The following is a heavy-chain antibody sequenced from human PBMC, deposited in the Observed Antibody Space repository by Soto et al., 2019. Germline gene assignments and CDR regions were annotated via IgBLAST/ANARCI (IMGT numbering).Heavy chain of an antibody. V-gene: IGHV4-59*01. J-gene: IGHJ5*02. CDR1: GGSISSYY. Sequence: SETLSLTCTVSGGSISSYYWSWIRQPPGKGLEWIGYIYYSGSTNYNPSLKSRATISVDTSKNQFSLKLSSVTAADTAVYYCAXASYYYDSSGRYNWFDPWGQGTLVTVSS. CDR3: AXASYYYDSSGRYNWFDP. CDR2: IYYSGST. D-gene: IGHD3-22*01.